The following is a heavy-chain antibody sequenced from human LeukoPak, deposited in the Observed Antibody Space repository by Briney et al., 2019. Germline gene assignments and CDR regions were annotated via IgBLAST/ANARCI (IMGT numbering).Heavy chain of an antibody. CDR1: GGSISSYY. J-gene: IGHJ4*02. CDR3: ARDGMVRGG. V-gene: IGHV4-59*01. Sequence: SETLSLTCTVSGGSISSYYWSWIRQPPGKGLEWIGYIYYSGSTNYNPSLKSRVTISVDTSKNQFSLKLSSVTAADTAVYYCARDGMVRGGWGQGTLVTASS. D-gene: IGHD3-10*01. CDR2: IYYSGST.